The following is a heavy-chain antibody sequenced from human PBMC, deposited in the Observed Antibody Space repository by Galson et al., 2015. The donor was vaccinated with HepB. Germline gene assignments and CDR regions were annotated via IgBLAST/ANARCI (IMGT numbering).Heavy chain of an antibody. CDR1: GGTFSSYA. CDR2: IIPIFSAA. D-gene: IGHD3-3*01. Sequence: SVTVSCKVSGGTFSSYAISWVRQAPGQGLEWMGGIIPIFSAASYAQRFQGRVTITADKSTSTAYMELSSLTSKDTAVYYCARGSGPNHFYGMDVWGQGTTVSVSS. V-gene: IGHV1-69*06. J-gene: IGHJ6*02. CDR3: ARGSGPNHFYGMDV.